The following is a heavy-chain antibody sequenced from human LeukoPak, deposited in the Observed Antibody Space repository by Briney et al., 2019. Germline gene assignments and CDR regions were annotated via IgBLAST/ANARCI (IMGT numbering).Heavy chain of an antibody. CDR3: ARQLPTAAADTRGYFDY. CDR1: GGSISNADYY. CDR2: MFYGGTN. J-gene: IGHJ4*01. V-gene: IGHV4-39*01. Sequence: PSETLSLTCSVSGGSISNADYYWGWIRQAPGKGLEWIGSMFYGGTNHYNPSLKSRATISVDTSKNQFSLKLTSVTAADAAIYSCARQLPTAAADTRGYFDYWGQGTVVTVSS. D-gene: IGHD6-13*01.